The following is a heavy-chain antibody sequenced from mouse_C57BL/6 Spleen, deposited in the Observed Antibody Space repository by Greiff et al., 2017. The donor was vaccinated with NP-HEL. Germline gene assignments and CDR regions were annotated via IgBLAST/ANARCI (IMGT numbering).Heavy chain of an antibody. CDR1: GFTFSDYY. CDR3: SRHNWGYYYAMDY. CDR2: ISNGGGST. D-gene: IGHD4-1*01. V-gene: IGHV5-12*01. J-gene: IGHJ4*01. Sequence: EVKVVESGGGLVQPGGSLKLSCAASGFTFSDYYMYWVRQTPEKRLEWVAYISNGGGSTYYPDTVKGRFTISRDNAKNTLYLQMSRLKSEDTAMYYCSRHNWGYYYAMDYWGQGTSVTVSS.